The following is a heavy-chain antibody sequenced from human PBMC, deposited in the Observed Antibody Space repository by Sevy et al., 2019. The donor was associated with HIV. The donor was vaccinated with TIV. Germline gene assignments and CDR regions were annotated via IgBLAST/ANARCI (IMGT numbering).Heavy chain of an antibody. Sequence: GGSLRLSCAASGFTFSSYAMTWVRQGPGKGLEWVSRISGGGGTTYYADSVKGRFTISSDNSKNTLYLQMNSLRAEDTSLYYCARSSRLSIFMSREVLMDASDIWGQGTMVTVSS. CDR3: ARSSRLSIFMSREVLMDASDI. CDR1: GFTFSSYA. J-gene: IGHJ3*02. CDR2: ISGGGGTT. D-gene: IGHD3-10*01. V-gene: IGHV3-23*01.